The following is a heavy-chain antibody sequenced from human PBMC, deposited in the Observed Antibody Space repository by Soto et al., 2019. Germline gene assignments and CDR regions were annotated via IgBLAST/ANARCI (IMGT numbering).Heavy chain of an antibody. CDR1: GFSLTTSGVG. V-gene: IGHV2-5*02. CDR3: AHRVLRTVFGLVTTTAIYFDF. Sequence: QITLNESGPTVVRPTETLTLTCRFSGFSLTTSGVGVGWIRQSPGKAPECLALIYWDDDKRYSASLKSRLTITKDPSKNQVVLTVSDLDPSYTAIYSCAHRVLRTVFGLVTTTAIYFDFWGQVTPVAVSS. J-gene: IGHJ4*02. D-gene: IGHD3-3*01. CDR2: IYWDDDK.